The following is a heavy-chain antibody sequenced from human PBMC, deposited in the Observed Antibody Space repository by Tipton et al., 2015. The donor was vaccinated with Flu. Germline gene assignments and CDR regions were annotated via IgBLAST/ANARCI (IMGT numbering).Heavy chain of an antibody. D-gene: IGHD3-10*01. V-gene: IGHV3-11*01. CDR3: ARDIIRVGSTEYFHH. Sequence: SLRLSCAASGFIFSDYHMSWIRQAPGKGLEWISYIDSSSTTTLYADSVKGRFTISRDNAKNSLFLQMNSLRAEDTAVYYCARDIIRVGSTEYFHHWGQGTLVTVSS. CDR2: IDSSSTTT. CDR1: GFIFSDYH. J-gene: IGHJ1*01.